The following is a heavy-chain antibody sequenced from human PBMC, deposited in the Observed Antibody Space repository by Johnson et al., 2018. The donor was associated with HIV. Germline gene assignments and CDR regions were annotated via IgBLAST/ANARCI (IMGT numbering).Heavy chain of an antibody. Sequence: EVQLVESGGGLIQPGGSLRLSCEASGFTVRSNYISWVRQAPGKGLEWVSVIYSGGDTYYADSVKGRFTISRDNSKNTLYLQMNSLRAEDTAVYYCARGRKTVTTVRPSAFDIWGQGTMVTVSS. V-gene: IGHV3-66*02. D-gene: IGHD4-17*01. CDR1: GFTVRSNY. CDR3: ARGRKTVTTVRPSAFDI. J-gene: IGHJ3*02. CDR2: IYSGGDT.